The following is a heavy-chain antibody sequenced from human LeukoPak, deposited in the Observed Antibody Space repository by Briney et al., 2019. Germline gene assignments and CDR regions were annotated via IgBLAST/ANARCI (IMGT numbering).Heavy chain of an antibody. J-gene: IGHJ4*02. CDR1: GGSISSYY. V-gene: IGHV4-59*01. CDR3: ATGLGQRDY. Sequence: NPSETLSLTCTVSGGSISSYYWSWIRQPPGKGLEWIGYIYYSGSTNYNPSLKSRVTISVDTSKNQFSLKLSSVTAADTAVYYCATGLGQRDYWGQGTLVTVSS. D-gene: IGHD7-27*01. CDR2: IYYSGST.